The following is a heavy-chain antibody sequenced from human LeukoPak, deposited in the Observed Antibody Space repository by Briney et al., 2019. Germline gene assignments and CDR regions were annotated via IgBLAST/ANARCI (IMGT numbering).Heavy chain of an antibody. Sequence: PGGSLRLSCEASGFRFSSYCMSWVRQAPGKGLEWVANIEQDGSEDYYVDSVKGRFAISRDNAKNSLYLQMNSLRAEDTAVYYCARDRDSGSISWYFLFDYWGQGSLVTVTS. CDR2: IEQDGSED. CDR3: ARDRDSGSISWYFLFDY. J-gene: IGHJ4*02. V-gene: IGHV3-7*01. CDR1: GFRFSSYC. D-gene: IGHD2-2*01.